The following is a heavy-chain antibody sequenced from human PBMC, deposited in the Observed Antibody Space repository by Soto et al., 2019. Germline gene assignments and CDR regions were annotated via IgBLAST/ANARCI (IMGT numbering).Heavy chain of an antibody. CDR3: AKVFGYGSGWYDFDY. D-gene: IGHD6-19*01. V-gene: IGHV4-4*02. J-gene: IGHJ4*02. CDR1: GGSISSSNW. Sequence: QVQLQESGPGLVKPSGTLSLTCAVSGGSISSSNWWSWVRQPPGKGLEWIGEIYHSGSTNYNPSLKSRVTINVDRPKNQSYLKLGSVTAADTAVYYCAKVFGYGSGWYDFDYWGRGTLVTVSS. CDR2: IYHSGST.